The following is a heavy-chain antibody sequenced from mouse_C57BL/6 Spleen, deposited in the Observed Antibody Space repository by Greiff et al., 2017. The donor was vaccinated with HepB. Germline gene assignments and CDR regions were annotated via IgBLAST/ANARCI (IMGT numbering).Heavy chain of an antibody. CDR3: APSTVVAPYAMDY. CDR2: ISSGSSTI. J-gene: IGHJ4*01. D-gene: IGHD1-1*01. V-gene: IGHV5-17*01. CDR1: GFTFSDYG. Sequence: DVHLVESGGGLVKPGGSLKLSCAASGFTFSDYGMHWVRQAPEKGLEWVAYISSGSSTIYYADTVKGRFTISRDNAKNTLFLQMTSLRSEDTAMYYCAPSTVVAPYAMDYWGQGTSVTVSS.